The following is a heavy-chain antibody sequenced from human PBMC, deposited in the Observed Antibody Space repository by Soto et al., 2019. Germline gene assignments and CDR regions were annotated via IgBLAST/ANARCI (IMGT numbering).Heavy chain of an antibody. D-gene: IGHD6-13*01. V-gene: IGHV1-69*01. CDR1: GGTFSNYA. J-gene: IGHJ4*02. Sequence: QVQVVQSGAEVKKPGPSVKVSCKASGGTFSNYAISWVRQAPGHGLEWVGGIIPLTETPVYAQTVQGRLTITADEITSAAYMEQNSLRSDDTAVYYCATGSRNSWTCDFWGQGALVTVSS. CDR2: IIPLTETP. CDR3: ATGSRNSWTCDF.